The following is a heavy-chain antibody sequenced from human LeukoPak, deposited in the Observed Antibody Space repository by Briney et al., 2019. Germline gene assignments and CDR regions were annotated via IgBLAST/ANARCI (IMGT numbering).Heavy chain of an antibody. CDR2: IYHSGTT. D-gene: IGHD2-21*02. V-gene: IGHV4-30-2*01. CDR1: GGSISSGGYS. Sequence: SETLSLTCAASGGSISSGGYSWSWIRLPPGKGLEWIGYIYHSGTTYYNPSLKSRVTISVDLSKNQFSLKLGSVTAADTAVYYCARGDRGDCGGDCYDWYDMWGQGTMVTVSS. J-gene: IGHJ3*02. CDR3: ARGDRGDCGGDCYDWYDM.